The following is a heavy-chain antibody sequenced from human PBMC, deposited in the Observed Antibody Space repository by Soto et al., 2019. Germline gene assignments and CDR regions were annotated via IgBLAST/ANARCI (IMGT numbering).Heavy chain of an antibody. D-gene: IGHD6-19*01. Sequence: QVQLVESGGGVVQPGRSLRLSCAASGFTFSSYAMHWVRQAPGKGLEWVAVISYDGSNKYYADSVKGRFTISRDNSKNTLYLQMNSLRAEDTAVYYCARNIAVADEIDYWGQGTLVTVSS. CDR1: GFTFSSYA. CDR2: ISYDGSNK. CDR3: ARNIAVADEIDY. J-gene: IGHJ4*02. V-gene: IGHV3-30-3*01.